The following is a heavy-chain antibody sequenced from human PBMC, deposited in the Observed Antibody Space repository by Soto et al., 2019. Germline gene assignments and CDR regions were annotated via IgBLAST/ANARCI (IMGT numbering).Heavy chain of an antibody. Sequence: ASVKVSCKASGYTFTSYAMHWVRQAPGQRLEWMGWINAGNGNTKYSQKFQGRVTITRDTSASTAYMELSSLRSEDTAVYYCARRGPYYYYYYMDAWGKGTTVTVSS. J-gene: IGHJ6*03. CDR2: INAGNGNT. CDR3: ARRGPYYYYYYMDA. V-gene: IGHV1-3*01. CDR1: GYTFTSYA.